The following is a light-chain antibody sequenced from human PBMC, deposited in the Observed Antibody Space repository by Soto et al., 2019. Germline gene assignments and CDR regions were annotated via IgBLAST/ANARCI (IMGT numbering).Light chain of an antibody. CDR2: STN. Sequence: QAVVTQEPSFSVSPGGTVTLTCGLTSGSVSTNYYPSWYQQTPGQAPRTLIYSTNTRSSGVPDRFSGSILGNKAALTITGAQADDESDYYFVLYMGNGMRVFGGGTKLTVL. J-gene: IGLJ3*02. CDR3: VLYMGNGMRV. V-gene: IGLV8-61*01. CDR1: SGSVSTNYY.